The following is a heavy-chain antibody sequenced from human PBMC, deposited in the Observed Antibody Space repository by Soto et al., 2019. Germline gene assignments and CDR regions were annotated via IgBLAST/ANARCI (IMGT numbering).Heavy chain of an antibody. Sequence: GGSLRLSCAASGFTFDDYAMHWVRQAPGKGLEWVSGISWNSGSIGYAGSVKGRFTISRDNAKNSLYLQMNSLRAEDTALYYCAKDRQRSGSSWYFDYWGQGTLVTVSS. CDR1: GFTFDDYA. CDR2: ISWNSGSI. D-gene: IGHD6-13*01. V-gene: IGHV3-9*01. CDR3: AKDRQRSGSSWYFDY. J-gene: IGHJ4*02.